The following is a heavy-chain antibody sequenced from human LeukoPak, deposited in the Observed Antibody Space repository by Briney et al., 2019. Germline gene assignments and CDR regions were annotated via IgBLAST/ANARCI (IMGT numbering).Heavy chain of an antibody. CDR1: GFTFSSYG. V-gene: IGHV3-33*01. CDR2: IWYDGSNK. CDR3: ARVDAYYYGSGPFDY. Sequence: PGRSLRLSCAASGFTFSSYGMHWVRQAPGKGLEWVAVIWYDGSNKYYADSVKGRFTISRDNSKNTLYLQMNSLRAEDTAVYYCARVDAYYYGSGPFDYWGQGTLVTVSS. J-gene: IGHJ4*02. D-gene: IGHD3-10*01.